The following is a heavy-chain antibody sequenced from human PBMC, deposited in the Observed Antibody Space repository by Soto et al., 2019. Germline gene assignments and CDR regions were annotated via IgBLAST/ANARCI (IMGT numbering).Heavy chain of an antibody. CDR1: GYSFTSYW. CDR3: ARAFYADPTSYYYMDI. Sequence: GESLKISCKGSGYSFTSYWIGWVRQMPGKGLEWMGIIYPGDSDTRYSPSFQGQVTISADKSISTAYLQWSSLKASDTAMYYCARAFYADPTSYYYMDIWGKGTTVTVSS. J-gene: IGHJ6*03. D-gene: IGHD4-17*01. V-gene: IGHV5-51*01. CDR2: IYPGDSDT.